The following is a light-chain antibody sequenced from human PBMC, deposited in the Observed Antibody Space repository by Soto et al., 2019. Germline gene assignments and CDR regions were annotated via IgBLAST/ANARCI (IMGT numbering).Light chain of an antibody. CDR1: QSISSW. V-gene: IGKV1-5*03. Sequence: EIHITQSPCARCASVGDRFTITCRASQSISSWLAWYQQKPGKAPKLLIYKASTLKSGVPSRFSGSGSGTEFTLTISSLQPDDFATYYCQHYNSYSEAFGQGTKVDIK. CDR3: QHYNSYSEA. J-gene: IGKJ1*01. CDR2: KAS.